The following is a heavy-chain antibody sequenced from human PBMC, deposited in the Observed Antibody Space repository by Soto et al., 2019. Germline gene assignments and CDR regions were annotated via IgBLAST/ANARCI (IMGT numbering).Heavy chain of an antibody. CDR3: AKDRGSGWYDSVRYYYYYYVMDV. CDR2: ISYDGSNK. V-gene: IGHV3-30*18. J-gene: IGHJ6*02. D-gene: IGHD6-19*01. Sequence: QVQLVESGGGVVQPGRSLRLSCAASGFTFSSYGMHWVRQAPGKGLEWVAVISYDGSNKYYADSVKGRFTISRDNSKNTLYLQMNSLRAEDTAVYYCAKDRGSGWYDSVRYYYYYYVMDVWGQGTTVTVSS. CDR1: GFTFSSYG.